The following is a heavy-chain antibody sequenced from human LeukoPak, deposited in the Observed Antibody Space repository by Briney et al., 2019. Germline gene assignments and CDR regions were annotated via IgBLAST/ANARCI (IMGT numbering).Heavy chain of an antibody. CDR3: AKEGRVGASVYFQH. CDR2: ISGSGGST. D-gene: IGHD1-26*01. V-gene: IGHV3-23*01. J-gene: IGHJ1*01. Sequence: GGSLRLSCAASGFTFSSYAMSWVRQAPGKGLEWVSGISGSGGSTYADSVKGRITISRDNSKNTLYLQMNSLRAEDTAVYYCAKEGRVGASVYFQHWGQGTLVTVSS. CDR1: GFTFSSYA.